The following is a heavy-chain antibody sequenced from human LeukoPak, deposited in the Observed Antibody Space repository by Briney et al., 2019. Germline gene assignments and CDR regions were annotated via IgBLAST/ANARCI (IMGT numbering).Heavy chain of an antibody. V-gene: IGHV1-69*06. Sequence: SVKVSCKASGGTFSSYAISWVRQAPGQGLEWMGGIIPIFGTANYAQKFQGRVTITADKSTSTAYMELSNLRSEDTAVYYCARNVILGYSYGCLDYWGQGTLVTVSS. CDR3: ARNVILGYSYGCLDY. J-gene: IGHJ4*02. D-gene: IGHD5-18*01. CDR2: IIPIFGTA. CDR1: GGTFSSYA.